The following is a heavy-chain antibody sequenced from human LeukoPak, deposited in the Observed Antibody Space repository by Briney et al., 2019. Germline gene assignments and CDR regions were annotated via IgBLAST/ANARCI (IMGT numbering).Heavy chain of an antibody. CDR3: ATGTHYDLLPF. D-gene: IGHD3-9*01. J-gene: IGHJ4*02. Sequence: GASVKVSCKVSGYSITELSTHWVRHPPGKGLEWMGGFDPGSGEIIYEQKFQDRVTMTEDTSTDTAYMELSSLRSEDTALYYCATGTHYDLLPFWGQGTLVTVSS. CDR1: GYSITELS. V-gene: IGHV1-24*01. CDR2: FDPGSGEI.